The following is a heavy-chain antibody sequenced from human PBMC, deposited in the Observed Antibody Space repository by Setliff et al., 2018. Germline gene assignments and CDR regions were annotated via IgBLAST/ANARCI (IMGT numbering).Heavy chain of an antibody. D-gene: IGHD4-17*01. Sequence: GGSLRLSCAASGFTFSSYWMSWVRQAPGKGLEWVSAISGSGGSTYYADSVKGRFTISRDNSKNTLYLQMNSLRAEDTAVYYCARFYGNYPFDYWGQGILVTVSS. V-gene: IGHV3-23*01. CDR1: GFTFSSYW. J-gene: IGHJ4*02. CDR3: ARFYGNYPFDY. CDR2: ISGSGGST.